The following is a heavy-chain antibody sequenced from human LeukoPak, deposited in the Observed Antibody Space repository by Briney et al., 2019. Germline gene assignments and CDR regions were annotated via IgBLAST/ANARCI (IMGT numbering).Heavy chain of an antibody. Sequence: ASVKVSCKASGYTFTSYGISWVRQAPGQGLEWMGWISAYNGNTNYAQKLQGRVTMTTDTSTSTAYMELRSLRSDDTAVYYCARASRSSKGDYGRGYWGQGTLVTVSS. CDR2: ISAYNGNT. D-gene: IGHD4-17*01. V-gene: IGHV1-18*01. CDR1: GYTFTSYG. CDR3: ARASRSSKGDYGRGY. J-gene: IGHJ4*02.